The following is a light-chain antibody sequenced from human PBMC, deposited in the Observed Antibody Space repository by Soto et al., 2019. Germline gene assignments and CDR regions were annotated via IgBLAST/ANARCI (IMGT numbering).Light chain of an antibody. J-gene: IGKJ4*01. CDR3: LQHNSYPLT. CDR2: AAS. V-gene: IGKV1-17*01. Sequence: DIQMTQSPSSLSASVGDRVTITCGASKAFGKVLGWYQQKQGKAPKGLINAASSLQSGVPSRFSGSRSGTEFTLTISSLQPEDFATYYCLQHNSYPLTFGGGTKVEIK. CDR1: KAFGKV.